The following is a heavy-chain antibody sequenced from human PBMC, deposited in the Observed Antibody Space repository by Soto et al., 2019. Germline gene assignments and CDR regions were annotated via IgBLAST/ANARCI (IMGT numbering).Heavy chain of an antibody. CDR1: GGSISSGGYS. CDR2: IYHSGST. V-gene: IGHV4-30-2*01. D-gene: IGHD6-6*01. CDR3: AGGIAARPLGY. J-gene: IGHJ4*02. Sequence: QLQLQESGSGLVKPSQTLSLTCAVSGGSISSGGYSWSWIRQPPGKGLEWIGYIYHSGSTYYNPSLKSRVTISVDRSKNQFSLKLSSETAADTAVYYCAGGIAARPLGYWGQGTLVTVSS.